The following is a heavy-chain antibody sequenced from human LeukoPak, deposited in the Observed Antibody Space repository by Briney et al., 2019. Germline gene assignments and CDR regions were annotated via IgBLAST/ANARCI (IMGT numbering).Heavy chain of an antibody. J-gene: IGHJ4*02. Sequence: PGGSLRLSCVVSGFTFSTSWMAWVRQAPGKGLEWLANINKDGRQTYYVDSVKGRFTISRDNAENSLHLQMNSLRAEDTAVYYCPTSLDAPGNYWGQGSLVTVSS. D-gene: IGHD6-13*01. CDR1: GFTFSTSW. CDR2: INKDGRQT. CDR3: PTSLDAPGNY. V-gene: IGHV3-7*01.